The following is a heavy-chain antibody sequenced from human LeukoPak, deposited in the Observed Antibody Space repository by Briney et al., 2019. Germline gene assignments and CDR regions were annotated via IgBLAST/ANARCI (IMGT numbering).Heavy chain of an antibody. CDR3: ARTPSDDSSGYYELYFDY. Sequence: PSQTLSLTCAVSGGSISSGGYSWSWIRQPPGKGLEWIGYIYHSGSTYYNPSLKSRVTISVDRSKNQFSLKLSSVTAADTAVYYCARTPSDDSSGYYELYFDYWGQGTLVTVSS. J-gene: IGHJ4*02. V-gene: IGHV4-30-2*01. CDR1: GGSISSGGYS. CDR2: IYHSGST. D-gene: IGHD3-22*01.